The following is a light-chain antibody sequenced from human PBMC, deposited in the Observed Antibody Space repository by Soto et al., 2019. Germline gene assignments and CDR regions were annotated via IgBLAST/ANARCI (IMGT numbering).Light chain of an antibody. J-gene: IGKJ1*01. CDR3: QQYGGSPQT. V-gene: IGKV3-20*01. Sequence: EIVLTQSPGTLSLSPGERATLSCRASQSVSNYLAWYQQKPGQAPRLLIYGASRRATVIPDRFSGSGSGTDFTLNISRLEPEDFAVYYCQQYGGSPQTFGQGTNVESK. CDR1: QSVSNY. CDR2: GAS.